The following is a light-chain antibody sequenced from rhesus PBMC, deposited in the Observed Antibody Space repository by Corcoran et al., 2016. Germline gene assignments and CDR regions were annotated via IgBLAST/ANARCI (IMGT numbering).Light chain of an antibody. CDR1: QSLLPSDGYTY. V-gene: IGKV2-61*01. Sequence: DIVMTQTPLSLPVTHGEPASISCRSSQSLLPSDGYTYLDWYLQKPGQSPQLLIYGGSNRASGVPDRFRGSGPGTEFTLKISKVEAEDVGVYYCMQHKALPLTFGGGTKVEIK. J-gene: IGKJ4*01. CDR2: GGS. CDR3: MQHKALPLT.